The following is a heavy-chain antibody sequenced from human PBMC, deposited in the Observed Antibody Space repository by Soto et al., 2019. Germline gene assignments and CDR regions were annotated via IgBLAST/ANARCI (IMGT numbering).Heavy chain of an antibody. CDR1: GGTFSSYT. V-gene: IGHV1-69*02. CDR2: IIPMSGFA. J-gene: IGHJ5*02. D-gene: IGHD3-10*01. CDR3: ATTVVRGANWFDP. Sequence: QVQLVQSGAEVRKPGSSVKVSCKASGGTFSSYTVNWVRQAPGHGIEWMGSIIPMSGFAHYAEKFQGKVRITADKSSNTFYMELSSLRIEDTAVFYCATTVVRGANWFDPWGQGTLVTVSS.